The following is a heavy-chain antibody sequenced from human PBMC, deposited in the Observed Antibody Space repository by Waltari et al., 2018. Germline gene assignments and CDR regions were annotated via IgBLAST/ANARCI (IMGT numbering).Heavy chain of an antibody. Sequence: QVQLVQSGAEVKKPGSSVKVSCKASGGTFSSYAISWVRQAPGQGLEWMGGIIPILGIANYAQKFQGRVTITADESTSTAYMELSSLRSEDTAVYYCARASERPLGSGRNLFDYWGQGTLVTVSS. V-gene: IGHV1-69*04. D-gene: IGHD3-10*01. CDR3: ARASERPLGSGRNLFDY. CDR1: GGTFSSYA. J-gene: IGHJ4*02. CDR2: IIPILGIA.